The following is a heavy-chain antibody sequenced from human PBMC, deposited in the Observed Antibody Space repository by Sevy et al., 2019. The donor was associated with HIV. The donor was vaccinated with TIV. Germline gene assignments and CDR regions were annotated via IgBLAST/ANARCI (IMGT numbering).Heavy chain of an antibody. CDR1: GYTLSSYG. CDR3: ARDKSVQVIFGVVRYNYGMDV. V-gene: IGHV1-18*01. Sequence: GSVKVSCKASGYTLSSYGISWVRQAPGQGLEWMGWINTYNGNTKYAQKLQGRITMTTDTATSTAYMEVRSLRSDDTAVYYCARDKSVQVIFGVVRYNYGMDVWGQGTTVTVSS. D-gene: IGHD3-3*01. CDR2: INTYNGNT. J-gene: IGHJ6*02.